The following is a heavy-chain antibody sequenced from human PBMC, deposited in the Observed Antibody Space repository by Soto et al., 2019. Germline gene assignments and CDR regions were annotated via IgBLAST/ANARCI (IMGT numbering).Heavy chain of an antibody. CDR2: ISAYNGKT. J-gene: IGHJ4*02. CDR3: VRNSPIGSTFSGYDGLDY. CDR1: GYTFTSYG. V-gene: IGHV1-18*01. D-gene: IGHD5-12*01. Sequence: GASVKVSCKASGYTFTSYGISWVRQAPGQGLEWMGWISAYNGKTNYAQKLQGRVTMTADKSTSTAYMELRSLRSDDTAVYFCVRNSPIGSTFSGYDGLDYWGQGTLVTVSS.